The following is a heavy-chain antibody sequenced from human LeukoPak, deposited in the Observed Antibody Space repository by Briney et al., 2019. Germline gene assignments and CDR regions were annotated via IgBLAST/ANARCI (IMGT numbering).Heavy chain of an antibody. Sequence: AGGSLRLSCAASGFTFSTYLMSWVRPAPGKGLEWVANVKQDGREKYYVDSVKGRFTISRDNAKNSLYLQMNSLRAEDTAVYYCARVLGSGYFYGMDVWGKGTTVTVSS. CDR3: ARVLGSGYFYGMDV. CDR2: VKQDGREK. J-gene: IGHJ6*04. D-gene: IGHD3-10*01. V-gene: IGHV3-7*03. CDR1: GFTFSTYL.